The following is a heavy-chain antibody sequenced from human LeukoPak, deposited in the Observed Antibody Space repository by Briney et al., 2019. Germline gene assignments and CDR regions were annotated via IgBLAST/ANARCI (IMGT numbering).Heavy chain of an antibody. J-gene: IGHJ4*02. V-gene: IGHV1-2*02. CDR3: ARDNYGPLDF. CDR1: GYSFTALY. Sequence: ASVKVPCLVSGYSFTALYIHWVRQAPGQGLEWMGWVDPRSGATKYTQKFQGRVTMTRDTSISTVYMDLSGLGSDDTAVYYCARDNYGPLDFWGQGTLVTVSS. D-gene: IGHD3-16*01. CDR2: VDPRSGAT.